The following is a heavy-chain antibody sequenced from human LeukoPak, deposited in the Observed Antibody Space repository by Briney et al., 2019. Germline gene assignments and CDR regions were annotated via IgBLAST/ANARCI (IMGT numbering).Heavy chain of an antibody. V-gene: IGHV4-59*01. CDR1: GGSISGYY. CDR2: IHYSGRT. D-gene: IGHD6-19*01. J-gene: IGHJ4*02. CDR3: TRGGGWLTDY. Sequence: SETLSLTCTVSGGSISGYYWSWIRQPPGKGLEWIGNIHYSGRTTYNPSLRSRVTISVDTSKDHFSLNLSSVTAADTAVYFCTRGGGWLTDYWGRGTLITVSS.